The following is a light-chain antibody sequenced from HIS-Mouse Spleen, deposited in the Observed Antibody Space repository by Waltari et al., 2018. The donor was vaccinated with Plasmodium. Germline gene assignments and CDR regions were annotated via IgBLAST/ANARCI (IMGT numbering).Light chain of an antibody. V-gene: IGLV3-10*01. Sequence: SYELTQPPSVSVSPGQTARITCPGDALPKKYAYWYQQNSGQAPGLFIYESSKRHSGIPERVSGSSSVTMATLTISGAQVEDEADYYCYSTDSSGNHRVFGGGTKLTVL. CDR2: ESS. J-gene: IGLJ3*02. CDR3: YSTDSSGNHRV. CDR1: ALPKKY.